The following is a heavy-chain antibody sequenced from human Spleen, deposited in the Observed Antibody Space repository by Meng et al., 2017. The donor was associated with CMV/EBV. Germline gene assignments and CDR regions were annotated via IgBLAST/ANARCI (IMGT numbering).Heavy chain of an antibody. Sequence: SGCTFTDYYRHWVRQAPGQGLEWMGRINPNSGGTNYAQKFQGRVTMTRDTSISTAYMELSRLRSDDTAVYYCARDRSRAAAGTGWFDPWGQGTLVTVSS. CDR1: GCTFTDYY. J-gene: IGHJ5*02. CDR2: INPNSGGT. D-gene: IGHD6-13*01. V-gene: IGHV1-2*06. CDR3: ARDRSRAAAGTGWFDP.